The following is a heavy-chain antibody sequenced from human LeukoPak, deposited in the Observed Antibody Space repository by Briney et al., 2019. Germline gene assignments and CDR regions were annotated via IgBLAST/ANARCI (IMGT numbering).Heavy chain of an antibody. D-gene: IGHD2-15*01. CDR1: GFTFSSYS. CDR3: ARKALGYSSGGSCYRGGRVYYFDY. CDR2: ISSSSSYI. V-gene: IGHV3-21*01. Sequence: GGSLRLSCAASGFTFSSYSMNWVRQAPGKGLEWVSSISSSSSYIYYADSVKGRFTISRDNAKNSLYLQMNSLRAEDTAVYYCARKALGYSSGGSCYRGGRVYYFDYWGQGTLVTVSS. J-gene: IGHJ4*02.